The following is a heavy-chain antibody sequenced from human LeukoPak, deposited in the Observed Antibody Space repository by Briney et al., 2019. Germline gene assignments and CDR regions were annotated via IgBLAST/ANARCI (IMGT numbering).Heavy chain of an antibody. CDR3: ATDYTARGSGSRGPPRWFDP. CDR2: LDPEDGET. V-gene: IGHV1-24*01. Sequence: ASVKVSCKVSGYTLTELSMHWVRQAPGKGLEWMGGLDPEDGETIYAQKFQGRVTMTEDTSTDTAYMELSSLRSEDTAVYYCATDYTARGSGSRGPPRWFDPWGEGTLVGVSS. J-gene: IGHJ5*02. CDR1: GYTLTELS. D-gene: IGHD3-10*01.